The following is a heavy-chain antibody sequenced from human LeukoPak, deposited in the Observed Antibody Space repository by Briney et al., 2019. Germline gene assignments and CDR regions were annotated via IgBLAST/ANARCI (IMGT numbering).Heavy chain of an antibody. CDR2: INPNSGGT. D-gene: IGHD5-18*01. Sequence: ASVKVSCKASGYTFTGYYMHWVRQAPGQGLEWMGWINPNSGGTNYAQDFHGRVTMTRDTSISTAYMELSRLRSDDTAVYYCAKVWRDTSGPSAFFDYWGQGTLVTVSS. CDR3: AKVWRDTSGPSAFFDY. CDR1: GYTFTGYY. V-gene: IGHV1-2*02. J-gene: IGHJ4*02.